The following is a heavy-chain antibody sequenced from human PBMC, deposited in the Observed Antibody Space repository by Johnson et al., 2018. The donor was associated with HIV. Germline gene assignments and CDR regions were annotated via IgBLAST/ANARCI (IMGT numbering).Heavy chain of an antibody. CDR2: ISRNGVST. V-gene: IGHV3-64*04. CDR1: GFTFSSYA. D-gene: IGHD6-6*01. J-gene: IGHJ3*02. Sequence: QMLLVQSGGGLVQPWGSLRLSCAASGFTFSSYAIHWVRQAPWQGLEYVSAISRNGVSTSYAYSVKCRFTISRDNSKNTLYMQINSLGAEDTAVYYCARRGYCSSGGAFDIWGQGTMVTVSS. CDR3: ARRGYCSSGGAFDI.